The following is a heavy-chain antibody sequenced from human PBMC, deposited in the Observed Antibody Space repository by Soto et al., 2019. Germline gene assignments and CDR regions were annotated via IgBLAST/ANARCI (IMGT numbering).Heavy chain of an antibody. J-gene: IGHJ2*01. D-gene: IGHD1-26*01. Sequence: QVQLQESGPGLVKPSETLSLTCTVSGGSISSYYWSWIRQPAGKGLEWIGRIYTSGSTNYNPSLKSRVTMSVDTSKNQFSPKLSSVTAADTAVYYCARSIVGATTVPPHWYFDLWGRGTLVTVSS. CDR1: GGSISSYY. V-gene: IGHV4-4*07. CDR2: IYTSGST. CDR3: ARSIVGATTVPPHWYFDL.